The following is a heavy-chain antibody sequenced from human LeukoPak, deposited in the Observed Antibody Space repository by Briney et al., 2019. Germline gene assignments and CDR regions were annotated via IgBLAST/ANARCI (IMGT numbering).Heavy chain of an antibody. CDR3: ARWPVVAAGMNWFDP. CDR1: GVTICSFY. CDR2: IYYSGST. J-gene: IGHJ5*02. D-gene: IGHD2-15*01. Sequence: PSETLSLNCTVSGVTICSFYWMWLRPPPGQGLEWRVYIYYSGSTNYNPSLKSRVTISVDTSKIQFSLKLSSVTAADTVVYYCARWPVVAAGMNWFDPWGQGTLVTVSS. V-gene: IGHV4-59*01.